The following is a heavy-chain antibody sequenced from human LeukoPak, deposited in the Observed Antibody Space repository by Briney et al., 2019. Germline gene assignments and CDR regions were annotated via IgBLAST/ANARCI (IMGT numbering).Heavy chain of an antibody. CDR2: IRYDGSNK. Sequence: PGRSLRLSCAASGFTFSTYGMHWVRQAPGQGLEWVAVIRYDGSNKSYADSVNGRFTISSATSKNTLYLQMHTLRAQDTAVYFCARDLSVHYYDSSGNYFDYWGQGTLVTVSS. J-gene: IGHJ4*02. V-gene: IGHV3-33*01. CDR3: ARDLSVHYYDSSGNYFDY. CDR1: GFTFSTYG. D-gene: IGHD3-22*01.